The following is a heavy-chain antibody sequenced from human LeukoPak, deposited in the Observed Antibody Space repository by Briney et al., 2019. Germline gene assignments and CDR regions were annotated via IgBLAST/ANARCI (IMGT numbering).Heavy chain of an antibody. Sequence: PSQTLSLTCTVSGGSISSGGYYWSWIRQPPGKGLEWIGEINHSGSTNYNPSLKSRVTISVDTSKNQFSLKLSSVTAADTAVYYCARGGSRWVVSPLDYWGQGTLVTVSS. CDR2: INHSGST. CDR3: ARGGSRWVVSPLDY. D-gene: IGHD6-13*01. CDR1: GGSISSGGYY. J-gene: IGHJ4*02. V-gene: IGHV4-30-2*01.